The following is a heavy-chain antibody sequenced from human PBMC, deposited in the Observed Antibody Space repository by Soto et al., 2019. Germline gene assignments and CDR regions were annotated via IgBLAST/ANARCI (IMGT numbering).Heavy chain of an antibody. V-gene: IGHV4-61*01. D-gene: IGHD3-16*01. CDR1: VPCSIRCSGH. CDR2: LYSSGST. Sequence: SLNCSSNVPCSIRCSGHRDWPRRYKGTGLEWLGFLYSSGSTNYSPSLKSRVTMSLDTSKNQFSLRLTSVTAADTAMYYWARTWQMSREILGNFESRGPGTRVIVS. J-gene: IGHJ4*02. CDR3: ARTWQMSREILGNFES.